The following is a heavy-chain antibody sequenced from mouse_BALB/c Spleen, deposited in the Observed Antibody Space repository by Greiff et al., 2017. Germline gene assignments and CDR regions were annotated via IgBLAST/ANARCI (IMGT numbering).Heavy chain of an antibody. CDR3: AREDDYDGSYFDY. J-gene: IGHJ2*01. V-gene: IGHV1S135*01. CDR1: GYAFTSYN. D-gene: IGHD2-4*01. CDR2: IDPYNGGT. Sequence: EVQLQQSGPELVKPGASVKVSCKASGYAFTSYNMYWVKQSPGKSLEWIGYIDPYNGGTSYNQKFKGKATLTVDKSSSTAYMQLNSLTSEDSAVYYCAREDDYDGSYFDYWGQGTTLTVSS.